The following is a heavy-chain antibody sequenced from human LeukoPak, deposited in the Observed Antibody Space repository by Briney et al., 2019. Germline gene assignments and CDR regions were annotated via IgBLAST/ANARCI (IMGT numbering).Heavy chain of an antibody. D-gene: IGHD3-9*01. CDR3: ARAQYFDWLSVY. CDR1: GYTFTGYY. Sequence: GASVKVSCKASGYTFTGYYIHWVRQAPGQGLEWMGWINPNSGGTDYAQKFQGRVTMTRDTSISTAYMELSSLSSDDTAVYYCARAQYFDWLSVYWGQGTLVTVSS. CDR2: INPNSGGT. V-gene: IGHV1-2*02. J-gene: IGHJ4*02.